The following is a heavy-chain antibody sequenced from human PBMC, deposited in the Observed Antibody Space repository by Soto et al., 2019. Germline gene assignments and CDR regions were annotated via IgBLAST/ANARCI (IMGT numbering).Heavy chain of an antibody. Sequence: GGSLRLSCAASGFTFDDYAMHWVRQAPGKGLEWVSGISWNSGSIGYADSVKGRFTISRDNAKNSLYLQMNSLRAEDTALYYCAKDAEQWLVPGTFDYWGQGTLVTVSS. J-gene: IGHJ4*02. CDR3: AKDAEQWLVPGTFDY. CDR2: ISWNSGSI. CDR1: GFTFDDYA. V-gene: IGHV3-9*01. D-gene: IGHD6-19*01.